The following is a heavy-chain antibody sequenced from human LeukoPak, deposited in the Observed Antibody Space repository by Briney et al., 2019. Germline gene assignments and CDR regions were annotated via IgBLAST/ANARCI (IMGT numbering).Heavy chain of an antibody. CDR2: INNDGGTT. V-gene: IGHV3-74*01. CDR3: AKVWTRGVYYYDSSGSDACFDY. Sequence: PGGSLRLSCAASGFIFSSYWMHWVRQAPGKGLVWVSRINNDGGTTGYADSVKGRFTISRDNSKNTLYLQMNSLRAEDTAVYYCAKVWTRGVYYYDSSGSDACFDYWGQGTLVTVSS. D-gene: IGHD3-22*01. CDR1: GFIFSSYW. J-gene: IGHJ4*02.